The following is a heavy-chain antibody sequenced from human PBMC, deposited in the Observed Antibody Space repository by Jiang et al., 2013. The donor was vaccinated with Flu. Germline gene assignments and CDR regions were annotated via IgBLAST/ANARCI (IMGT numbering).Heavy chain of an antibody. V-gene: IGHV3-15*01. D-gene: IGHD5-18*01. CDR2: IKSKTDGGTT. Sequence: VQLVESGGGLVKPGGSLRLSCAASGFTFSNAWMSWVRQAPGKGLEWVGRIKSKTDGGTTDYAAPVKGRFTISRDDSKNTLYLQMNSLKTEDTAVYYCTTPGLQLWYHNDAFDIWGQGTMVTVSS. J-gene: IGHJ3*02. CDR1: GFTFSNAW. CDR3: TTPGLQLWYHNDAFDI.